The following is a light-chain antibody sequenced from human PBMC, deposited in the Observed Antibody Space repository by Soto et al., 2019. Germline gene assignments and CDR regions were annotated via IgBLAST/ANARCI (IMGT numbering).Light chain of an antibody. Sequence: QSVLTQPPSVSGAPGQRVTISCTGSSSNIGAGYDVHWYQQLPGTAPKLLIYGNSNRPSGVPDRFSGSKSGTSASLAITGLQAEDEADYYGAAWDDRLKTSVFGTGPKVTGL. CDR1: SSNIGAGYD. CDR2: GNS. V-gene: IGLV1-40*01. J-gene: IGLJ1*01. CDR3: AAWDDRLKTSV.